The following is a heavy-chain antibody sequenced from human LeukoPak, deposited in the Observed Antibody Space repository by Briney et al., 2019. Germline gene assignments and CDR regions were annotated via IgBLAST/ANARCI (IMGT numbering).Heavy chain of an antibody. D-gene: IGHD3-22*01. CDR2: IYTSGST. Sequence: PSETLSLTCTVSGGSISSYYWSWIRQPAGKGLEWIGRIYTSGSTNYNPSLKSRVTMSVDTSKNQFPLKLSSVTAADTAVYYCARDHGFKSSGYYYYYYMDVWGKGTTVTVSS. J-gene: IGHJ6*03. CDR1: GGSISSYY. CDR3: ARDHGFKSSGYYYYYYMDV. V-gene: IGHV4-4*07.